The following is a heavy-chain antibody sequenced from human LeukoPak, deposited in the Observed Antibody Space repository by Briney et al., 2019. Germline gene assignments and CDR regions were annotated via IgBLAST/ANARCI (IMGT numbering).Heavy chain of an antibody. CDR3: AISSGQLVGVKNYGMDV. CDR1: GYTFTSYG. D-gene: IGHD6-13*01. Sequence: ASVKVSCKASGYTFTSYGISWVRQAPGQGLEWMGWISAYNGNTNYAQKLQGRVTMTTDTSRSTAYMELRSLRSDDTAVYYCAISSGQLVGVKNYGMDVWGQGTTVTVSS. V-gene: IGHV1-18*01. J-gene: IGHJ6*02. CDR2: ISAYNGNT.